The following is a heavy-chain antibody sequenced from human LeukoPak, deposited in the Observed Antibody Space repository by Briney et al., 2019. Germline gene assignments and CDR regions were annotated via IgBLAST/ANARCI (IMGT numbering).Heavy chain of an antibody. CDR2: ISSSSSTK. J-gene: IGHJ4*02. D-gene: IGHD5-18*01. CDR3: ARALRGYSYGSFDY. V-gene: IGHV3-48*01. CDR1: GFTFSRYG. Sequence: GGSLRLSCAASGFTFSRYGMNWVRQTPGKGLEWVSYISSSSSTKYYADSVKGRFTISRDNAKNSLYLQMNSLRAEDTAVYYCARALRGYSYGSFDYWGQGTLVTVSS.